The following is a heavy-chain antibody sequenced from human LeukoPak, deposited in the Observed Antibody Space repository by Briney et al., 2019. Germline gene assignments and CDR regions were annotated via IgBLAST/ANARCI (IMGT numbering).Heavy chain of an antibody. Sequence: SQTLSLTCTVSGGSISSGGYYWSWIRQHPGKGLEWIGYIYYSGSTCYNPSLKSRVTISVDTSKNQFSLKLSSVTAADTAVYYCARTDGFGEPVDYWGQGTLVTVSS. CDR1: GGSISSGGYY. CDR2: IYYSGST. V-gene: IGHV4-31*03. D-gene: IGHD3-10*01. J-gene: IGHJ4*02. CDR3: ARTDGFGEPVDY.